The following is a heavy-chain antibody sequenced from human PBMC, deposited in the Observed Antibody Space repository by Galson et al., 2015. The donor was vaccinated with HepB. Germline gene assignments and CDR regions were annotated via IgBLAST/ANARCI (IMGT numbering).Heavy chain of an antibody. CDR3: RMVFYYGLDV. CDR2: INRNNGDT. Sequence: SVKVSCKASGDSFGGHYVHWVRQAPGQGLQWIGRINRNNGDTIYAQKFQGRVAMTRDASSITTVYMELSRLRSDDTAVYFCRMVFYYGLDVWGQGTTVTVSS. J-gene: IGHJ6*02. D-gene: IGHD2-8*01. V-gene: IGHV1-2*06. CDR1: GDSFGGHY.